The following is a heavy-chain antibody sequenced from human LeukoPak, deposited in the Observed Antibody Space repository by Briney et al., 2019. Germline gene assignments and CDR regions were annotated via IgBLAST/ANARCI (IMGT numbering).Heavy chain of an antibody. Sequence: GGSLRLSCAASGFTLSSYWMSWVRQAPGKGLEWVANIKQDGSEKYYVDSVKGRFTISRDNAKNSLYLQMNSLRAEDTAVYYCARAQGDFDYWGQGTLVTVSS. CDR3: ARAQGDFDY. CDR2: IKQDGSEK. V-gene: IGHV3-7*01. CDR1: GFTLSSYW. J-gene: IGHJ4*02.